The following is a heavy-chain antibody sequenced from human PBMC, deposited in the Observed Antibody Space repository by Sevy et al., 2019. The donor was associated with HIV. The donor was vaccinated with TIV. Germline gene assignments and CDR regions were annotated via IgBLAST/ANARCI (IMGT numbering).Heavy chain of an antibody. V-gene: IGHV3-9*03. CDR1: GFTFDDYA. CDR3: AKGQGLSSSWPGDWFDP. D-gene: IGHD6-13*01. J-gene: IGHJ5*02. Sequence: GGSLRLSCAASGFTFDDYAMHWVRLVPGKGLEWVSGINWNSGYIAYADSVKGRFTISRDNAKNSLYLQMNSLRAEDMAFYYCAKGQGLSSSWPGDWFDPWGQGTLVTVSS. CDR2: INWNSGYI.